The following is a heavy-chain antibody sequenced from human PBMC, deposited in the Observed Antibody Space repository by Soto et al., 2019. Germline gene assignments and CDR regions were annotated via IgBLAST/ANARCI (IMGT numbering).Heavy chain of an antibody. D-gene: IGHD3-3*01. Sequence: QVQLVQSGAEVKKPGASVKVSCKASGYTFTSYGISWVRQAPVQGLEWMGWISAYNGNTNYAQKLECRVTMNTGTSTSTAYMEMRILRSDDTAVYYCARNFWSGFTYYYYYMDVWGKGTTVTVSS. CDR2: ISAYNGNT. V-gene: IGHV1-18*01. CDR3: ARNFWSGFTYYYYYMDV. CDR1: GYTFTSYG. J-gene: IGHJ6*03.